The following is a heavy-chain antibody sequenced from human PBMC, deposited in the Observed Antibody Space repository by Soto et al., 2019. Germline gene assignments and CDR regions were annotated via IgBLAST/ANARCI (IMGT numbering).Heavy chain of an antibody. CDR3: ARLFHYYGSGSYVVDWFDP. J-gene: IGHJ5*02. D-gene: IGHD3-10*01. CDR1: GGSITSYY. V-gene: IGHV4-59*01. CDR2: IYYSGST. Sequence: SETLSLTCTVSGGSITSYYWSWFRQPPGKGLEWIGYIYYSGSTNYNPSLKSRVTISVDTSKNQFSLKLSSVTAADTAVYYCARLFHYYGSGSYVVDWFDPWGQGTLVTVS.